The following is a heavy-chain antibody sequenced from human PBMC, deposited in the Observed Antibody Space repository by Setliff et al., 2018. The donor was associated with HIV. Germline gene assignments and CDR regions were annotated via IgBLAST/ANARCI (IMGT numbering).Heavy chain of an antibody. J-gene: IGHJ6*03. D-gene: IGHD2-2*01. V-gene: IGHV4-38-2*01. Sequence: SETLSLTCAVSGYAITSGFYWGWIRQPPGKGLEWIGSIYHSGTTNYNSSLKSRVTISVDTSKNQFSLTLTSVTAADTAVYYCARGSDCDATTCGDYYYMDVWGKGTTVTVSS. CDR2: IYHSGTT. CDR1: GYAITSGFY. CDR3: ARGSDCDATTCGDYYYMDV.